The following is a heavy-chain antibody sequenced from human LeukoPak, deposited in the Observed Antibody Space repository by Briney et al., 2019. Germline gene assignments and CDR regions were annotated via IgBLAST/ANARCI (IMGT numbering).Heavy chain of an antibody. CDR2: ISYDGSNK. CDR3: ARGSVTPYGMDV. V-gene: IGHV3-30-3*01. Sequence: GGSLRLSCVASGFTFRDYTMNWVRQAPGKGLEWVAVISYDGSNKYYADSVKGRFTISRDNSKNTLYLQTNSLRAEDTAVYYCARGSVTPYGMDVWGQGTTVTVSS. CDR1: GFTFRDYT. D-gene: IGHD4-23*01. J-gene: IGHJ6*02.